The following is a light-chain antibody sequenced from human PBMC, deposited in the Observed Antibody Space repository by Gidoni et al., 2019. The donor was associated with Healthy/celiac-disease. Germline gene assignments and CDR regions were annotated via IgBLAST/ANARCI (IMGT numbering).Light chain of an antibody. J-gene: IGKJ1*01. CDR1: QSLLHSNGYNY. CDR2: LGS. CDR3: MQALQTPRT. V-gene: IGKV2-28*01. Sequence: DILMTQSPLSLPVTPGEPASISCRSSQSLLHSNGYNYLDWYLQKPGQSPQLLIYLGSNRASGVPDRFSGSGSGTDVTLKISRVEAEDVGVYYCMQALQTPRTFGQGTKVEIK.